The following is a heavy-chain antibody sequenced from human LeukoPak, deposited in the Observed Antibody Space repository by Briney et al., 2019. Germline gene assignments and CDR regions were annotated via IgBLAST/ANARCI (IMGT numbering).Heavy chain of an antibody. J-gene: IGHJ3*02. V-gene: IGHV4-61*02. Sequence: SETLSLTCTVSGGSISSGSYYWTWIRQPAGKGLEWIGRIYTGGSTNYNPSLKSRVTISVDTSKNQFSLKLSSVTAADTAVYYCAREPPPGYSSGWYDAFDIWGQGTMVTVSS. CDR2: IYTGGST. CDR1: GGSISSGSYY. D-gene: IGHD6-19*01. CDR3: AREPPPGYSSGWYDAFDI.